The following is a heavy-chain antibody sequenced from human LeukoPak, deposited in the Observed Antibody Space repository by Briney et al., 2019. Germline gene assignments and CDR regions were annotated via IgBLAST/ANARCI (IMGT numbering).Heavy chain of an antibody. V-gene: IGHV1-2*02. Sequence: ASLRVSSKASGYTFTGYYMHWVRQAPGQGLEWMGWTNPNSGGTKYAQKFQGRVTMTRDTSISTAYMELSRLRSDDTAVYYCAKDTSPPDWFDPWGQGTLVTVSS. CDR3: AKDTSPPDWFDP. CDR2: TNPNSGGT. CDR1: GYTFTGYY. D-gene: IGHD2-2*01. J-gene: IGHJ5*02.